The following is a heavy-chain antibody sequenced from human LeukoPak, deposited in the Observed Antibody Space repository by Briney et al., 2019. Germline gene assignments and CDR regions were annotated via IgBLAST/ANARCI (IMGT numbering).Heavy chain of an antibody. CDR3: ARRERGYSSARKLYYYYMDV. D-gene: IGHD5-18*01. J-gene: IGHJ6*03. V-gene: IGHV4-59*01. CDR1: GGSISSYY. Sequence: SETLSLTCTVSGGSISSYYWSWIRQPPGKGLEWIGYIYYSGSTNYNPSLKSRVTISVDTSKNQFSLKLSSVTAADTAVYYCARRERGYSSARKLYYYYMDVWGKGTTVTVPS. CDR2: IYYSGST.